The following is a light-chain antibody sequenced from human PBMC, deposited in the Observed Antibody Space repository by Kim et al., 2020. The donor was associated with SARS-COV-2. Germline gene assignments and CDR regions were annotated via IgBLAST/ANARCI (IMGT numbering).Light chain of an antibody. CDR2: GKN. V-gene: IGLV3-19*01. CDR3: NSRDSSSNHLV. CDR1: SLPTYY. Sequence: SSELTQDPTLSLAFTQPVCITRQGDSLPTYYSSWYQQKPGQAPVLVIYGKNNRPSGIPDRFSGSSSGNTAPLTITGAQADYEADYYCNSRDSSSNHLVFG. J-gene: IGLJ3*02.